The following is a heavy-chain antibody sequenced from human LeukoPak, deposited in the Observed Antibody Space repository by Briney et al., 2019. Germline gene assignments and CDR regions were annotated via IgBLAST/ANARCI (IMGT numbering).Heavy chain of an antibody. V-gene: IGHV4-34*01. CDR2: INHSGST. CDR3: ARERSSSWYYFDY. D-gene: IGHD6-13*01. J-gene: IGHJ4*02. Sequence: PSETLSLTCAVYGGSFSGYYWSWIRQPPGKGLEWIGEINHSGSTNYNPSLKSRVTISVDTSKNQFSLKLSSVTAADTAVYYCARERSSSWYYFDYWGQGTLVTVSS. CDR1: GGSFSGYY.